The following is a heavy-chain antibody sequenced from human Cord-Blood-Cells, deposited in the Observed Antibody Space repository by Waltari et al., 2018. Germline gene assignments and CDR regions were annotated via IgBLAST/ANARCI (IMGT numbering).Heavy chain of an antibody. CDR3: ASLLTGDGDWYFDL. D-gene: IGHD7-27*01. CDR1: GYTFTSYA. J-gene: IGHJ2*01. V-gene: IGHV1-3*01. Sequence: QVQLVQSGAEVKKPGASVKVSCKASGYTFTSYAMHWVRQAPGQRLEWMGWINAGNGNTKYSQKFQGRVTINRDTSASTAYMELSRLRSEDTAVDYCASLLTGDGDWYFDLWGRGTLVTVSS. CDR2: INAGNGNT.